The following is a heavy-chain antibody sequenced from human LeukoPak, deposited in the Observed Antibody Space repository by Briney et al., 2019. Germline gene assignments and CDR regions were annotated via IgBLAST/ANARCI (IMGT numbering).Heavy chain of an antibody. CDR2: IRYDGSNK. D-gene: IGHD6-6*01. CDR3: AKDRSIAALYYYYYYMDV. V-gene: IGHV3-30*02. J-gene: IGHJ6*03. Sequence: GGSLRLSCAASGFTFSSYGMHWVRQAPGKGLEWVAFIRYDGSNKYYADSVKGRFTISRDNSKNTLYLQMNSLGAEDTAVYYCAKDRSIAALYYYYYYMDVWGKGTRSPSP. CDR1: GFTFSSYG.